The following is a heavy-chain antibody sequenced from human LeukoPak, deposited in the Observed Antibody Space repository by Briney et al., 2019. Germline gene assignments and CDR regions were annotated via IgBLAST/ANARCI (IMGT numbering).Heavy chain of an antibody. CDR1: GDSVSSITAA. J-gene: IGHJ4*02. D-gene: IGHD1-26*01. CDR3: ARDSGSYYRAYYFDY. V-gene: IGHV6-1*01. Sequence: PSQTLSLTCVVSGDSVSSITAAWNWIRQSPSRGLEWLGTTYYRSGWYSDYAVSVKGRITITPDTSKNQFSLQLNSVTPEDTAVYYCARDSGSYYRAYYFDYWGQGTLVTVSS. CDR2: TYYRSGWYS.